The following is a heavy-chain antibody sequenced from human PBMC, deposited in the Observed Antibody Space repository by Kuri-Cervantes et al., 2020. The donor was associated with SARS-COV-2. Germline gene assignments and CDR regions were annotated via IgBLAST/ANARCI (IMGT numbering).Heavy chain of an antibody. V-gene: IGHV3-33*01. J-gene: IGHJ4*02. Sequence: GGSLRLSCAASGFTFSSYGMHWVRQAPGKGLEWVAVIWYDGSNKYYADSVKGRFTISRDNAKNSLYLQMNSLRAEDTAVYYCARERATNFDYWGQGTLVTVSS. CDR1: GFTFSSYG. CDR2: IWYDGSNK. CDR3: ARERATNFDY.